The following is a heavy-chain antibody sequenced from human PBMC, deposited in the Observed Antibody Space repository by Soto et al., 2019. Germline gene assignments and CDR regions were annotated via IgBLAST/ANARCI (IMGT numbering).Heavy chain of an antibody. D-gene: IGHD1-1*01. J-gene: IGHJ1*01. CDR3: TRGLWNDGFQY. CDR1: GGSISSGGYS. Sequence: PSETLSLTCVVSGGSISSGGYSWTWIRQPPGKGLEWIGYVHHTGSTTYNPSLKTRVNISVDRPNNQFFLTLTSATAADSAVYYCTRGLWNDGFQYWGLAILVTVSS. CDR2: VHHTGST. V-gene: IGHV4-30-2*01.